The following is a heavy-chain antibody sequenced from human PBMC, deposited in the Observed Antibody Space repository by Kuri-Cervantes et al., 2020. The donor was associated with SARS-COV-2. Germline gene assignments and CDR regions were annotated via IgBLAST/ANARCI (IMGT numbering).Heavy chain of an antibody. D-gene: IGHD3-10*01. CDR3: AKNRVPLTGSGSYYNLDS. J-gene: IGHJ4*02. V-gene: IGHV3-23*01. CDR1: GFTFSNFA. CDR2: ISPTSSHS. Sequence: GGSLRLSCTASGFTFSNFAFSWVRQAPGKGLEWLSAISPTSSHSYYADSVRGRFTISRDNSKSTLYLEMRNLRVEDTALYFCAKNRVPLTGSGSYYNLDSWGQGTLVTVSS.